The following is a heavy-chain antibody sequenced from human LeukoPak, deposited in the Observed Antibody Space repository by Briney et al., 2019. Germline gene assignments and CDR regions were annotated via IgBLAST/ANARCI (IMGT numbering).Heavy chain of an antibody. CDR3: ARGAPKEIQLWLRLRGVAFDI. Sequence: SETLSLTCTVSGDSISSTNYYWGWIRQPPGKGLEWIGEINHSGSTNYNPSLKSRVTISVDTSKNQFSLKLNSVTAADTAVYYCARGAPKEIQLWLRLRGVAFDIWGQGTMVTVSS. V-gene: IGHV4-39*07. J-gene: IGHJ3*02. D-gene: IGHD5-18*01. CDR1: GDSISSTNYY. CDR2: INHSGST.